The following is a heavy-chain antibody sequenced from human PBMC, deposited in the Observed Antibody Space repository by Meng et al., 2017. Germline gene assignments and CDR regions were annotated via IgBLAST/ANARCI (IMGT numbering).Heavy chain of an antibody. CDR3: ASGLIAEAAANTNDY. D-gene: IGHD6-13*01. V-gene: IGHV3-21*01. Sequence: GGSLRLSCAASGFTFSSYSMNWVRQAPGKGLEWVSSISSSSSYIYYADSVKGRFPISRDNAKNTVYLKMNSLRAEDTAVYYCASGLIAEAAANTNDYWGQGTLVTVSS. CDR1: GFTFSSYS. CDR2: ISSSSSYI. J-gene: IGHJ4*02.